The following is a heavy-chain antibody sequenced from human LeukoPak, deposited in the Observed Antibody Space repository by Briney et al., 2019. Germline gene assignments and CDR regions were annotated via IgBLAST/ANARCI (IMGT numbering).Heavy chain of an antibody. V-gene: IGHV3-23*01. CDR2: ISGSGGST. CDR1: GFTFSNYA. D-gene: IGHD6-13*01. CDR3: AKVGSAAGFVDYFDY. Sequence: GGSLRLSCAASGFTFSNYAMSWVRQAPGKGLEWVSAISGSGGSTYYADSVKGRFTISRDNSKNTLYLQMNSLRAEDTAVYYCAKVGSAAGFVDYFDYWGQGTLVTVSS. J-gene: IGHJ4*02.